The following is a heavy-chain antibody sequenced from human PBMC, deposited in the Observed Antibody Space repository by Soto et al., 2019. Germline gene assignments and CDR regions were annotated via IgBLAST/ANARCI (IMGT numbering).Heavy chain of an antibody. CDR2: ISAYNGNT. CDR1: GYTFTTYD. J-gene: IGHJ6*02. V-gene: IGHV1-18*01. CDR3: ARDHSGSYYYYYYGMDV. Sequence: ASVKVSCTASGYTFTTYDISWVRQAPGQGLEWMGWISAYNGNTNYAQKLQGRVTMTTDTSTSTAYMELRSLRSDDTAVYYCARDHSGSYYYYYYGMDVWGQGTTVTVSS. D-gene: IGHD1-26*01.